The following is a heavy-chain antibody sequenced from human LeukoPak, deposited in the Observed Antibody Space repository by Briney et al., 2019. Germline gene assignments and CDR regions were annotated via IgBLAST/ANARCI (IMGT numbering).Heavy chain of an antibody. D-gene: IGHD3-3*01. CDR2: ISSSSSYI. CDR3: ARELYYDFWSGYADAFDI. CDR1: GFTFSSYW. Sequence: PGGSLRLSCAASGFTFSSYWMNWVRQAPGKGLEWVSSISSSSSYIYYADSVKGRFTISRDNAKNSLYLQMNSLRAEDTAVYYCARELYYDFWSGYADAFDIWGQGTMVTVSS. V-gene: IGHV3-21*01. J-gene: IGHJ3*02.